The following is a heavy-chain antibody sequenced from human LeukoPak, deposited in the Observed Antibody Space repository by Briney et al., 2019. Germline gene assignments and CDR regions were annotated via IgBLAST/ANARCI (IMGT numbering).Heavy chain of an antibody. D-gene: IGHD3-22*01. J-gene: IGHJ4*02. Sequence: ASVKVSCKASGYTFTSYDINWVRQAPGQGLEWMGWMNPNSGNTGYAQKFQGRVTMTRNTSISTAYMELSSLRSEDTAVYYCARRNTYYYDSSGYYILWGQGTLVTVSS. CDR1: GYTFTSYD. V-gene: IGHV1-8*01. CDR2: MNPNSGNT. CDR3: ARRNTYYYDSSGYYIL.